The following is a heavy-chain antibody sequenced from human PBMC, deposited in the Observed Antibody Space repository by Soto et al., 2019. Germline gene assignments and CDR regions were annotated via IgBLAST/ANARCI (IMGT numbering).Heavy chain of an antibody. CDR2: ISAYNGKT. V-gene: IGHV1-18*01. D-gene: IGHD5-12*01. Sequence: ASVKVSCKVSGYTVTSYGISWVRQAPGQGLEWMGWISAYNGKTNYAQKLQGRVTMTTDTSTSTAYMELRSLRSDDTAVYYCAREDSGYDLYYYYYGMDVRGKGTTVTVSS. J-gene: IGHJ6*04. CDR1: GYTVTSYG. CDR3: AREDSGYDLYYYYYGMDV.